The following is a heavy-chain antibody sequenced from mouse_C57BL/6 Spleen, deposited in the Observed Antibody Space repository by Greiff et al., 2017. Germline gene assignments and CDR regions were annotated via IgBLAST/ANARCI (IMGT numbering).Heavy chain of an antibody. CDR1: GYTFTSYW. CDR3: ARNYYGSSPYYYAMDY. D-gene: IGHD1-1*01. J-gene: IGHJ4*01. CDR2: IHPNSGST. Sequence: QVQLQQPGAELVKPGASVKLSCKASGYTFTSYWMHWVKQRPGQGLEWLGMIHPNSGSTNYNEKFKSKATLTVDKSSSTAYMQLSSLTSEDSAVYYCARNYYGSSPYYYAMDYWGQGTSVTVSS. V-gene: IGHV1-64*01.